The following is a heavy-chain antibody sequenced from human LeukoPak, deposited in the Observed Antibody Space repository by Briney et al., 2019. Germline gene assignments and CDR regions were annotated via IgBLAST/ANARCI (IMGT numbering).Heavy chain of an antibody. Sequence: GGSLRLSCAASGFTFSSYWMSWVRQAPGKGLEWVAVISYDGSNKYYADSVKGRFTISRDNSKNTLYLQMNSLRAEDTAVYYCARRYYDSSGYSVEDYWGQGTLVTVSS. CDR2: ISYDGSNK. CDR1: GFTFSSYW. V-gene: IGHV3-30*03. J-gene: IGHJ4*02. D-gene: IGHD3-22*01. CDR3: ARRYYDSSGYSVEDY.